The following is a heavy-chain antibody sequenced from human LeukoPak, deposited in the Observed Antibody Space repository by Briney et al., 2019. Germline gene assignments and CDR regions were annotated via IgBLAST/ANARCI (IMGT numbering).Heavy chain of an antibody. Sequence: SETLSLTCTVSGASISSGGYYWSWIRQPAGKGLEWIGRIYASGKTNYNPSLKSRVTISVDTSNNQFSLNLSSVTAADTAVYFCARRAYSTAYWKHFDSWGQGTLVTVSS. V-gene: IGHV4-61*02. CDR2: IYASGKT. D-gene: IGHD1-1*01. J-gene: IGHJ4*02. CDR1: GASISSGGYY. CDR3: ARRAYSTAYWKHFDS.